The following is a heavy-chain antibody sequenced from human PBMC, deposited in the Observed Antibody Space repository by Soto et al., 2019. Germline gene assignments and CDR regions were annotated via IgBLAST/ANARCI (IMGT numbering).Heavy chain of an antibody. CDR3: ARRQNWNNLFDT. CDR1: GGSITNNY. CDR2: SYYSGST. D-gene: IGHD1-1*01. V-gene: IGHV4-59*08. J-gene: IGHJ5*02. Sequence: SETLSLTCTVSGGSITNNYWSWIRQSPGKGLEWIGCSYYSGSTSYNPSLRSRVTISIDTSKTQFSLRLGSVTAADTAVYYCARRQNWNNLFDTWGQGTLVTVSS.